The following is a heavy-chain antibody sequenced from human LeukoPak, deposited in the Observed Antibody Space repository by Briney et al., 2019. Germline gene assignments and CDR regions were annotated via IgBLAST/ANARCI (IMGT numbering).Heavy chain of an antibody. J-gene: IGHJ4*02. CDR3: TRGRDTTGYSVY. CDR1: GGTFSSYA. Sequence: ASVTVSCTASGGTFSSYAISWVRQAPGQGLEWMGWIDTNTGNPTYAQGFAGRFVFSLDTSVTTTYLQISSLKAEDTAVYFCTRGRDTTGYSVYWGQGTLVTVSS. D-gene: IGHD3-22*01. V-gene: IGHV7-4-1*02. CDR2: IDTNTGNP.